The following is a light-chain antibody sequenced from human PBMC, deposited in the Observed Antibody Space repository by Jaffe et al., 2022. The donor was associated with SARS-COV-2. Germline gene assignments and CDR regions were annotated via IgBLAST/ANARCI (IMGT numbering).Light chain of an antibody. CDR3: GTWDSSLSAGV. CDR2: GSD. V-gene: IGLV1-51*02. J-gene: IGLJ2*01. Sequence: QSVLTQPPSVSAAPGQRVTISCSGSSSNIGNSDVSWYQQIPGAAPKLLIYGSDKRLSGTPGRFSGSKSGTSATLAITGLQTGDEADYYCGTWDSSLSAGVFGGGTKVTVL. CDR1: SSNIGNSD.